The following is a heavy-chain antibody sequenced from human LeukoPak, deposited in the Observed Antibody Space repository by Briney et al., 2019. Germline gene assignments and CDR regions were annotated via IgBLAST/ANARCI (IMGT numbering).Heavy chain of an antibody. CDR2: ISYDGSNK. D-gene: IGHD3-22*01. J-gene: IGHJ4*02. CDR1: GFTFSSYA. CDR3: ARDLPTTGSSGYFWTGLPESDY. V-gene: IGHV3-30-3*01. Sequence: PGTSLRLSCAASGFTFSSYAMHWVRQAPGKGLEWVAVISYDGSNKYYADSVKGRFTISRDNSKNTLYLQMNSLRAEDTAVYYCARDLPTTGSSGYFWTGLPESDYWGQGTLVTVSS.